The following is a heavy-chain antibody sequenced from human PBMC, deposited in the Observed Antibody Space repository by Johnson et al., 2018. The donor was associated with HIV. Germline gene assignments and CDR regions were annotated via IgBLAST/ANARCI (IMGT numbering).Heavy chain of an antibody. Sequence: QVQLVESGGGVVQPGRSLRLSCAASGFTFSSYVMHWVRQAPGKGLEWVAVISYDGSNKYYADSVKGRFSISRDNSKNTRYLQMNSLRAEDTAVYYCARVLWFGELFSRAFDIWGQGTMVTVSS. J-gene: IGHJ3*02. D-gene: IGHD3-10*01. CDR2: ISYDGSNK. CDR3: ARVLWFGELFSRAFDI. V-gene: IGHV3-30-3*01. CDR1: GFTFSSYV.